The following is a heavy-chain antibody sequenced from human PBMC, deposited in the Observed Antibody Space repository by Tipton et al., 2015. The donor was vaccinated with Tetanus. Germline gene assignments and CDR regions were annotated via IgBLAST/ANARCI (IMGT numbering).Heavy chain of an antibody. Sequence: TLSLTCTVSGGSVRSGSYYWNWIRQPPGKGLEWIGYISYSGSTNSNYSLKSLITISQDTSKNQFSLKLTSVTAADTAVYYCARANYDFPKKGPFDSWGQGTLVIVSS. D-gene: IGHD3-3*01. CDR2: ISYSGST. J-gene: IGHJ4*02. CDR1: GGSVRSGSYY. CDR3: ARANYDFPKKGPFDS. V-gene: IGHV4-61*01.